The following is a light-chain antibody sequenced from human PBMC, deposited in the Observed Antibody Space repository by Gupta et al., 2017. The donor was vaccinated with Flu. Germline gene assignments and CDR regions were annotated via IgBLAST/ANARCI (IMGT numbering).Light chain of an antibody. J-gene: IGLJ1*01. Sequence: SYALTQPPSVSVSPGQTASITCSGDKLGDKYVCWYQQKPGQSPLLVIYQDNKRPSGIPERFSGSNSGNTATLTISGTQAMDEADYYCQAWETYSSCGFGSGTKVTVL. CDR3: QAWETYSSCG. CDR2: QDN. V-gene: IGLV3-1*01. CDR1: KLGDKY.